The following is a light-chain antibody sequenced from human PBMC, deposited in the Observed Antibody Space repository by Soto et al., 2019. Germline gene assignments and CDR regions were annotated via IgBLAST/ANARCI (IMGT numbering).Light chain of an antibody. CDR3: QQFHTYPRT. Sequence: DIRMTQSPASLSASVGDRVTVTCRASQNIDKYLHWYQQKPGKAPNLLIFAASSLQSGVPSRFSGSASGTEFTLTISSLQPEDFATYYCQQFHTYPRTFGQGTKVDIK. CDR2: AAS. CDR1: QNIDKY. V-gene: IGKV1-9*01. J-gene: IGKJ1*01.